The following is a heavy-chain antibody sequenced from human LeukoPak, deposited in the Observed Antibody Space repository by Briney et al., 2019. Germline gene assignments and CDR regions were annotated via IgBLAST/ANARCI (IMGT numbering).Heavy chain of an antibody. Sequence: PGDSDTRYSPSFQGQVTISADNSITTAYLQWSSLKASDTAMYYCARLRAGRIVVVPAASSDYWGQGTLVTVSS. D-gene: IGHD2-2*01. CDR2: PGDSDT. V-gene: IGHV5-51*01. J-gene: IGHJ4*02. CDR3: ARLRAGRIVVVPAASSDY.